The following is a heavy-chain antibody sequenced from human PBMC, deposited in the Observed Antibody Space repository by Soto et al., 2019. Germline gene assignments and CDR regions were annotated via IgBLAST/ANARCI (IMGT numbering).Heavy chain of an antibody. Sequence: QVQLMQSGAEVKKPGASVRVSCKASGYTFTHYYIHWVRQATGQGLEWRGLINPNGGITTYAQKRQAGFTIPSDKSKSTVYQDLSRLRSEDSAVYYCSTSVNSARAFNYWSQGTLVAVSS. V-gene: IGHV1-46*01. CDR1: GYTFTHYY. D-gene: IGHD5-18*01. CDR2: INPNGGIT. J-gene: IGHJ4*02. CDR3: STSVNSARAFNY.